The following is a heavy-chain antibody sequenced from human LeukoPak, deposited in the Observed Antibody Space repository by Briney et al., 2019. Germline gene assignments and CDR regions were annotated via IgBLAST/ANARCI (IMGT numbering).Heavy chain of an antibody. Sequence: ASVKVSCKASGYTFTSYAMHWVRQAPGQRLEWMGWINAGNGNTKYSQEFQGRVTITRDTSASTAYMELSSLRSEDMAVYYCARGRGYYYYYMDVWGKGTTVTVSS. CDR3: ARGRGYYYYYMDV. CDR2: INAGNGNT. V-gene: IGHV1-3*03. CDR1: GYTFTSYA. J-gene: IGHJ6*03.